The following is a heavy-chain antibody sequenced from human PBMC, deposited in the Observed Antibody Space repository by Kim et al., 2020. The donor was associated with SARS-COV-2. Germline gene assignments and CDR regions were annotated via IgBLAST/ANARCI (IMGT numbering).Heavy chain of an antibody. Sequence: GGSLRLSCAASGFTFSSYSMNWVRQAPGKGLEWVSSISSSSSYIYYADSVKGRFTISRDNAKNSLYLQMNSLRAEDTAVYYCASGGVPVATISFRWFDPWGQGTLVTVSS. CDR3: ASGGVPVATISFRWFDP. D-gene: IGHD1-26*01. CDR1: GFTFSSYS. J-gene: IGHJ5*02. CDR2: ISSSSSYI. V-gene: IGHV3-21*01.